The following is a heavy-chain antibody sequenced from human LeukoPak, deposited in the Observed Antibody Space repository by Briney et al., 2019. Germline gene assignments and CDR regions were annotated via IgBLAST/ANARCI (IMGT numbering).Heavy chain of an antibody. J-gene: IGHJ4*02. V-gene: IGHV4-31*03. Sequence: SETLSLTCTVSGGSISSGGYYWNWIRQHPGKGLEWIGYIYNSGSTYYNLSLKSRSTISVDTSKNQFSLKLSSVTAADTAVYYCARGYCTNGVCSSDYFDYWGQGTLVTVSS. CDR2: IYNSGST. D-gene: IGHD2-8*01. CDR3: ARGYCTNGVCSSDYFDY. CDR1: GGSISSGGYY.